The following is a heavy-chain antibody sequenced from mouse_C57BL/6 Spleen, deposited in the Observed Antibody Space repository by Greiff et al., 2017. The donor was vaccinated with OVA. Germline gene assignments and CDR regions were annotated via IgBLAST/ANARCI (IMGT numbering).Heavy chain of an antibody. CDR2: IYPRDGDT. V-gene: IGHV1-82*01. D-gene: IGHD3-2*02. J-gene: IGHJ2*01. CDR3: ARARQLRSYFDY. Sequence: VQLQQSGPELVKPGASVKISCKASGYAFSSSWMNWVKQRPGQGLEWIGRIYPRDGDTNYNGKFKGKATLTADKSSSTAYMQPSSLTSEDSAVNDYARARQLRSYFDYWGQGTTLTVSS. CDR1: GYAFSSSW.